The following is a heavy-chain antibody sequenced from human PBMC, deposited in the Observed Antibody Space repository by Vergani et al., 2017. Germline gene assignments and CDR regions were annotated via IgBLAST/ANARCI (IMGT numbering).Heavy chain of an antibody. V-gene: IGHV3-33*01. CDR3: ARAXYYDSSGYYSPFYAFDI. J-gene: IGHJ3*02. CDR2: IWYDGSNK. D-gene: IGHD3-22*01. Sequence: QVQLVESGGGVVQPGRSLRLSCAASGFTFTSYGMHWVRQAPGKGLEWVALIWYDGSNKYYADSVKGRFTISRDNSKTTLYLQMNSLRAEDTAVYYCARAXYYDSSGYYSPFYAFDIWGQGTMVTVAS. CDR1: GFTFTSYG.